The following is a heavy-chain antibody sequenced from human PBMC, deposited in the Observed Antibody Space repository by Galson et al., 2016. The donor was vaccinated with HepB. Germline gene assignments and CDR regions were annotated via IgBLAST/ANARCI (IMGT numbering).Heavy chain of an antibody. CDR3: ARDRDSSSYYSLDY. D-gene: IGHD3-22*01. CDR2: IYYSGST. Sequence: ETLSLTCTVAGGSISSFYWSWIRQPPGQGLEWVGYIYYSGSTSYNPSFKSRVTISVDTSKNQFSLKLRSVTAADTAVYYCARDRDSSSYYSLDYWGQGTPVTVSS. J-gene: IGHJ4*02. V-gene: IGHV4-59*01. CDR1: GGSISSFY.